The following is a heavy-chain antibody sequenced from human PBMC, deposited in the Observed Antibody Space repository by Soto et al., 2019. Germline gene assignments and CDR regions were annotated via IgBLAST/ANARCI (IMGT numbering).Heavy chain of an antibody. J-gene: IGHJ4*02. CDR3: ASELRGLTYGDSKNFDY. Sequence: GASVKVSCKASGYTFTSYYMHWVRQAPGQGLEWMGIINPSGGSTSYAQKFQGRVTMTRDTSTSTVYMELSSLRSEDTAVYYCASELRGLTYGDSKNFDYWGQGTLVTVSS. D-gene: IGHD4-17*01. CDR1: GYTFTSYY. V-gene: IGHV1-46*01. CDR2: INPSGGST.